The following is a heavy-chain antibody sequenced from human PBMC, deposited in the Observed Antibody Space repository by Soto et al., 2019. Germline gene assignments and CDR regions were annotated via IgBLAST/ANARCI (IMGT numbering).Heavy chain of an antibody. CDR3: ARSKGRSIAGAFDI. V-gene: IGHV1-69*01. J-gene: IGHJ3*02. CDR1: GFTFSSYA. CDR2: IIPIFGTA. D-gene: IGHD6-6*01. Sequence: VQLLESGGGLVQPGGSLRLSCAASGFTFSSYAISWVRQAPGQGLEWMGGIIPIFGTANYAQKFQGRVTITADESTSTAYMELSSLRSEDTAVYYCARSKGRSIAGAFDIWGQGTMVTVSS.